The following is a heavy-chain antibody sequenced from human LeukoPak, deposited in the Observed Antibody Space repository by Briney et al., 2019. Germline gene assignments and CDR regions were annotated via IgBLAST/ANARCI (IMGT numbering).Heavy chain of an antibody. V-gene: IGHV3-23*01. Sequence: GGSLRLSCAASGFTFSSYAMSWVRQAPGKGQEWVSAISGSGGGTYYADSVKGRFTISRDNSKNTLYLQMNSLRAEDTAVYYCAKDPGYCSSTSCYFGYYYYGMDVWGQGTTVTVSS. CDR2: ISGSGGGT. CDR1: GFTFSSYA. CDR3: AKDPGYCSSTSCYFGYYYYGMDV. D-gene: IGHD2-2*03. J-gene: IGHJ6*02.